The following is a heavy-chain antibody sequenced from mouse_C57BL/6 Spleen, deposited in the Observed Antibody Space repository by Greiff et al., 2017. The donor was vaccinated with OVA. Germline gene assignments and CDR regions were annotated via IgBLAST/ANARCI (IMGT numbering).Heavy chain of an antibody. CDR1: GYTFTSYW. V-gene: IGHV1-69*01. Sequence: QVQLQQPGAELVKPGASVKLSCKASGYTFTSYWMHWVKQRPGQGLEWMGEIDPSDSDTNYNQKFKGKSTLTVDKTSSTAYMQLSSLTSEDSAVYYCAEVHDSAWFAYWGQGTLVTVSA. D-gene: IGHD2-4*01. CDR2: IDPSDSDT. J-gene: IGHJ3*01. CDR3: AEVHDSAWFAY.